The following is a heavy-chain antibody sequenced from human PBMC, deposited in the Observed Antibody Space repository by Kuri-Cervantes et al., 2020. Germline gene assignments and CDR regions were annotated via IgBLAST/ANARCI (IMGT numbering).Heavy chain of an antibody. CDR3: ARRGGFDWLLNYYYYGMDV. CDR2: IYSGDST. Sequence: GGSLRLSCAASGLTVSSNYMSWVRQAPGKGLEWVSVIYSGDSTYHVDSVKGRFTVSRDNSKNTVYLQMNSLRVEDTAVYYCARRGGFDWLLNYYYYGMDVWGQGTTVTVSS. D-gene: IGHD3-9*01. V-gene: IGHV3-53*01. J-gene: IGHJ6*02. CDR1: GLTVSSNY.